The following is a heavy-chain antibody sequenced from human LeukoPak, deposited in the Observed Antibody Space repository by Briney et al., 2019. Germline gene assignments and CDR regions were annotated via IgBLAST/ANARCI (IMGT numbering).Heavy chain of an antibody. V-gene: IGHV3-30*02. CDR3: AKAPSTTHYYYYMDV. J-gene: IGHJ6*03. D-gene: IGHD4-17*01. Sequence: GGSLRLSCAASGFTFSSYGMHWVRQASGKGLEWVAFIRYDGSNKYYADSVKGRFTISRDNSKNTLYLQMNSLRAEDTAVYYCAKAPSTTHYYYYMDVWGKGTTVTVSS. CDR1: GFTFSSYG. CDR2: IRYDGSNK.